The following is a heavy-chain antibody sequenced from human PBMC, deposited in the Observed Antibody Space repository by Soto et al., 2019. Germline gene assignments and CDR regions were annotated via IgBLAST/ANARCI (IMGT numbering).Heavy chain of an antibody. Sequence: QVQLVQSGAEVKKPWSSVKVSCKASGGTFSSYAISWVRQAPGQGHEWMGGIIPIFGTANYAQKFQGRVTITADESTSTDYRELSSLRSEDTAVYYCARESRYCSGGSCYFLPGIDYWGQGTLVTVSS. D-gene: IGHD2-15*01. J-gene: IGHJ4*02. CDR3: ARESRYCSGGSCYFLPGIDY. V-gene: IGHV1-69*12. CDR1: GGTFSSYA. CDR2: IIPIFGTA.